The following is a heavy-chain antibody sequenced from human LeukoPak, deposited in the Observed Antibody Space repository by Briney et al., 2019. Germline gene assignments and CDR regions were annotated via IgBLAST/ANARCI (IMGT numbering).Heavy chain of an antibody. Sequence: GGSLRLSCAASGFTLSDYYMSWIRQAPGKGLEWVSYSSGSGTTIYYADSVKGRFAISRDNAKNSLYLQMNSLRAEDTAVYYCARCRDFIDYWGQGTLVTVSS. CDR2: SSGSGTTI. J-gene: IGHJ4*02. CDR3: ARCRDFIDY. CDR1: GFTLSDYY. V-gene: IGHV3-11*01. D-gene: IGHD2-15*01.